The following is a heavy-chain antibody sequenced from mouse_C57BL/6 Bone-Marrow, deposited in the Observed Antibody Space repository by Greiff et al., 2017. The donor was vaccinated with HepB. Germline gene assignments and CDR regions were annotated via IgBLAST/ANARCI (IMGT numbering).Heavy chain of an antibody. J-gene: IGHJ2*01. CDR2: IDPENGDT. CDR1: GFNIKDDY. D-gene: IGHD3-2*02. Sequence: DVKLVESGAELVRPGASVKLSCTASGFNIKDDYMHWVKQRPEQGLEWIGWIDPENGDTEYASKFQGKATITADTSSNTAYLQLSSLTSEDTAVYYCTTSRQLRPWGQGTTLTVSS. V-gene: IGHV14-4*01. CDR3: TTSRQLRP.